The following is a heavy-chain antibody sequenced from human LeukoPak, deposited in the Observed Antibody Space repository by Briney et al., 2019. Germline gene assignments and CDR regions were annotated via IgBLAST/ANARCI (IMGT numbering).Heavy chain of an antibody. CDR1: GGSISSSY. CDR3: ARLTAYFDL. Sequence: PSETLSLTCTVSGGSISSSYWSWIPQPPGKGLEWIGYIYYSGSTNYNPSLKSRVTMSVDTSKNQFSLKVTSVTAADTAVYYCARLTAYFDLWGHGTLVTVSS. V-gene: IGHV4-59*08. CDR2: IYYSGST. J-gene: IGHJ2*01.